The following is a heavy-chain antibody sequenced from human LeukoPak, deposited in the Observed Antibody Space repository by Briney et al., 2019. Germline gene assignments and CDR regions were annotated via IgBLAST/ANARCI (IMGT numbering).Heavy chain of an antibody. CDR2: ISGSAGVT. Sequence: GGSLRLSCAGSGFTFSSYAMTWVRQAPGKGLEWVSTISGSAGVTYYADSVKGRFTISRDNSKHTVSLQMNSLRAEDTAVYYCTYGDYDGGCFDCWGQGTLVTVSS. D-gene: IGHD4-17*01. CDR3: TYGDYDGGCFDC. CDR1: GFTFSSYA. J-gene: IGHJ4*02. V-gene: IGHV3-23*01.